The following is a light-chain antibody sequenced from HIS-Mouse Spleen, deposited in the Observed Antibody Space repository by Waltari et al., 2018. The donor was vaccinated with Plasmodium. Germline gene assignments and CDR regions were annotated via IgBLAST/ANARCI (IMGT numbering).Light chain of an antibody. Sequence: SYELTQPPSVSVSPGPTARITCSGDALPTKYSYWYQQKSGQAPVLVIYEDSKRPPGIPERFSGSSSGTMATLTISGAQVEDEADYYCYSTDSSGNHRVFGGGTKLTVL. J-gene: IGLJ3*02. V-gene: IGLV3-10*01. CDR2: EDS. CDR3: YSTDSSGNHRV. CDR1: ALPTKY.